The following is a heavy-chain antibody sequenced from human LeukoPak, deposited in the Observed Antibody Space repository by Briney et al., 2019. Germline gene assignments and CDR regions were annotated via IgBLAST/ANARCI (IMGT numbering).Heavy chain of an antibody. J-gene: IGHJ4*02. CDR1: GYTFTSYG. V-gene: IGHV1-18*01. CDR2: ISAYNGNT. Sequence: ASVKVSCKASGYTFTSYGISWVRQAPGQGLEWMGWISAYNGNTNYAQKLQGRVTMTRDTSTSTVYMELSSLRSEDTAVYYCARDSPISGSYYGGLGYWGQGTLVTVSS. CDR3: ARDSPISGSYYGGLGY. D-gene: IGHD1-26*01.